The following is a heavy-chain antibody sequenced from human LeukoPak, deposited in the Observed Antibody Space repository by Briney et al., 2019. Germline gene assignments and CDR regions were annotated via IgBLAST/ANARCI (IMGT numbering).Heavy chain of an antibody. V-gene: IGHV4-4*07. D-gene: IGHD3-22*01. CDR2: VYSSGAA. J-gene: IGHJ4*02. CDR1: VGSISGYY. CDR3: ARERSSGYFNY. Sequence: SETLSLTCTVSVGSISGYYWTWIRQPAGKGLEWVGRVYSSGAAYYNPSLESRVTISLDTTNNQFSLRMTSMTAADTAVYYCARERSSGYFNYWGQGTLVTVSS.